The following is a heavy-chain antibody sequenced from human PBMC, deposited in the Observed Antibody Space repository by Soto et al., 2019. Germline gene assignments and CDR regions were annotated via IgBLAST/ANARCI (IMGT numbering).Heavy chain of an antibody. J-gene: IGHJ6*02. V-gene: IGHV4-31*03. CDR3: ASRPSGYCISTSCYAGVYYYYGMDV. D-gene: IGHD2-2*03. CDR1: GGSISSGGYY. Sequence: SETLSLTCTVSGGSISSGGYYWSWIRQHPGKGLEWIGYIYYSGSTYYNPSLKSRVTISVDTSKNQFSLKLSSVTAADTAVYYCASRPSGYCISTSCYAGVYYYYGMDVWGQGTTVTVSS. CDR2: IYYSGST.